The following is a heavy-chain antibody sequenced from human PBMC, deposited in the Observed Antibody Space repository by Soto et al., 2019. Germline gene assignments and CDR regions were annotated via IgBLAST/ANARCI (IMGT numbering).Heavy chain of an antibody. CDR1: GYSFTNYW. D-gene: IGHD5-12*01. CDR2: IYPGDSDT. Sequence: GESLKISCKVSGYSFTNYWIGWVRQMPGKGLEWVGIIYPGDSDTRYRPSFQGQVTISVDKPISTAYLPWSSLKASDTAMYYCARSSIGRTTWILDCWHQESLVTVSS. J-gene: IGHJ4*02. V-gene: IGHV5-51*04. CDR3: ARSSIGRTTWILDC.